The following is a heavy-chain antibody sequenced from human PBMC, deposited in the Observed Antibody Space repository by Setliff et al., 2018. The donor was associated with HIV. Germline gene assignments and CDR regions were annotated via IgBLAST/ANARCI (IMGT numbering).Heavy chain of an antibody. D-gene: IGHD6-19*01. J-gene: IGHJ6*02. V-gene: IGHV1-46*01. CDR2: INPSGGST. CDR1: GYTFTSYY. Sequence: ASVKVSCKASGYTFTSYYMHWVRQAPGQGLEWMGIINPSGGSTSYAQKFQGRVTMTRDASTSTVYMELSSLRSEDTAVYYCARGYSSGWYAGFHYYYYYGMDVWGQGTTVTVSS. CDR3: ARGYSSGWYAGFHYYYYYGMDV.